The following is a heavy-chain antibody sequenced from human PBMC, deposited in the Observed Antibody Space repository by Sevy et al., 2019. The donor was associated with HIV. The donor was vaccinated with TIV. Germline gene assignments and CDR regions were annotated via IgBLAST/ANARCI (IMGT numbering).Heavy chain of an antibody. V-gene: IGHV1-18*01. J-gene: IGHJ4*01. CDR2: IGVYNGNS. CDR3: AQVPTYYFGSGTYFDY. CDR1: GYTFSSNG. Sequence: ASVKVSCKASGYTFSSNGIAWVRQAPGQGLQWMGWIGVYNGNSKYAQNLQDRLTMTTDTSTSTAYMELKSLRSDDTAVYSCAQVPTYYFGSGTYFDYWGHGTLVTVSS. D-gene: IGHD3-10*01.